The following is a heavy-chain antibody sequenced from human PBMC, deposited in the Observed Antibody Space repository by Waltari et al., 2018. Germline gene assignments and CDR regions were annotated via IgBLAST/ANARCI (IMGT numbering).Heavy chain of an antibody. CDR1: GYSISSGYY. D-gene: IGHD3-3*01. J-gene: IGHJ4*02. CDR2: IYHSGRT. Sequence: QVQLQESGPGLVKPSETLSLTCTVSGYSISSGYYWGWIRQPPGKGLEWIGSIYHSGRTYYNPSLKGRVTISVDTSKNQFSLKLSSVTAADTAVYYCAREGGRFLEWLSDYFDYWGQGTLVTVSS. CDR3: AREGGRFLEWLSDYFDY. V-gene: IGHV4-38-2*02.